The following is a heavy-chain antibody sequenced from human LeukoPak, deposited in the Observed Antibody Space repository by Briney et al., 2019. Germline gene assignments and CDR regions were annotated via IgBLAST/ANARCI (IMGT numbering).Heavy chain of an antibody. Sequence: PGGSLRLSCAASGFTFSSYGMHWVRQAPGKGLEWVAVIWYDGSNKYYADSVKGRFTISRDNSKNTLYLQMNSLRAEDTAVYYCAGDGAAMVLDYWGQGTLVTVSS. CDR1: GFTFSSYG. D-gene: IGHD5-18*01. CDR2: IWYDGSNK. J-gene: IGHJ4*02. CDR3: AGDGAAMVLDY. V-gene: IGHV3-33*01.